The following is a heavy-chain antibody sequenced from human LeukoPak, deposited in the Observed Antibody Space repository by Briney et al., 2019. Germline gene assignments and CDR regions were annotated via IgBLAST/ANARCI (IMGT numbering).Heavy chain of an antibody. J-gene: IGHJ4*02. CDR2: ISGSGGST. Sequence: GGSLRLSCAASGLTFSSYAMSWVRQAPGKGLEWVSAISGSGGSTYYADSVKGRFTISRDNSKNTLYLQMNSLRAEDTAVYYCAKDRLVVVGATDYWGQGTLVTVSS. V-gene: IGHV3-23*01. D-gene: IGHD1-26*01. CDR3: AKDRLVVVGATDY. CDR1: GLTFSSYA.